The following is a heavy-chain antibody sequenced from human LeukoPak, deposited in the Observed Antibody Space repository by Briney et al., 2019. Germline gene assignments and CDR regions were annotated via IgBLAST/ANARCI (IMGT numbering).Heavy chain of an antibody. J-gene: IGHJ5*02. D-gene: IGHD3-22*01. Sequence: GASVKVSCKAFGYTFTSYYMHWVRQAPGQGLEWMGIINPSGGSTTYAQKFLGRVTMTRDTSTSTVYMELSSLSSEDTAVYYCARADSGGDSSGYKWFDPWGQGTLVTVSS. CDR1: GYTFTSYY. CDR2: INPSGGST. V-gene: IGHV1-46*01. CDR3: ARADSGGDSSGYKWFDP.